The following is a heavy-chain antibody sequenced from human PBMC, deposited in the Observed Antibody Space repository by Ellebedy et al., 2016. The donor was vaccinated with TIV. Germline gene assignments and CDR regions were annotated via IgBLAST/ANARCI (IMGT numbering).Heavy chain of an antibody. CDR2: MNPNSGNT. Sequence: ASVKVSCKTSGYTFSSYDITWVRQATGQGLEWMGWMNPNSGNTGYAQEFQGRVSMTRDTSTDTAYMELSSLRSEDTAVYYCARVLQQLVVGTYYYGMDVWGQGTTVTVSS. V-gene: IGHV1-8*01. J-gene: IGHJ6*02. CDR1: GYTFSSYD. D-gene: IGHD6-13*01. CDR3: ARVLQQLVVGTYYYGMDV.